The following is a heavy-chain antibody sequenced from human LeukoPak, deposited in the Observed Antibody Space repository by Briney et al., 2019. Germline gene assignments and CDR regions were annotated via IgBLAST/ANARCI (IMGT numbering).Heavy chain of an antibody. CDR2: ISWNSGSI. V-gene: IGHV3-9*01. Sequence: GGSLRLSCAASGFTFDDYAMHWLRHAPGKGLEWVSGISWNSGSIGYADSVKGRFTISRDNAKNSLSLQMNSLRVEDTALYYCAKDYSSGWYYFDYWGQGTLVTVSS. J-gene: IGHJ4*02. CDR3: AKDYSSGWYYFDY. D-gene: IGHD6-19*01. CDR1: GFTFDDYA.